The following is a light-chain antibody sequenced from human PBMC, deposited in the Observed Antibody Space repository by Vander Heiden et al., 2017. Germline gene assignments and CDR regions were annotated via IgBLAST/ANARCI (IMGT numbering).Light chain of an antibody. V-gene: IGKV1-39*01. CDR1: ERIVHY. J-gene: IGKJ2*01. Sequence: DIQMTQSPPSLSASLGDRVTITCRASERIVHYLNWYQQKPGKGPELLIYAASNLQSWVPSRFSGSGSGTDFTLTIASLRPEDFATYYCQQSYGAPYNFGQGTKLE. CDR2: AAS. CDR3: QQSYGAPYN.